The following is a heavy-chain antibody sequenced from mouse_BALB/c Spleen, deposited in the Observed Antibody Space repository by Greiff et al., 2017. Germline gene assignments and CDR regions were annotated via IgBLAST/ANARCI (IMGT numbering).Heavy chain of an antibody. CDR2: INPSTGYT. J-gene: IGHJ2*01. CDR3: ARITTVDY. CDR1: GYTFTSYW. Sequence: QVQLQQSGAELAKPGASVKMSCKASGYTFTSYWMHWVKQRPGQGLEWIGYINPSTGYTEYNQKFKDKATLTADKSSSTAYMQLSSLTSEDSAVYYCARITTVDYWGQGTTLTVSS. V-gene: IGHV1-7*01. D-gene: IGHD1-1*01.